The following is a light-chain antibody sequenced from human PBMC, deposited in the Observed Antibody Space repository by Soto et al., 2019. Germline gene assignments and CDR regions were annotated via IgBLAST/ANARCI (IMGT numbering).Light chain of an antibody. V-gene: IGLV2-14*01. J-gene: IGLJ2*01. CDR1: SSDIGGYDY. CDR3: SSYTSSNTLHLV. Sequence: QAVVTQPASVSGSPGQSITIFCTGTSSDIGGYDYVSWYQRHPGKAPKLMIYDVTYRPSGVSNRFSGSKSGNTASLTISGLQAEDEADYWCSSYTSSNTLHLVFGGGTKLTVL. CDR2: DVT.